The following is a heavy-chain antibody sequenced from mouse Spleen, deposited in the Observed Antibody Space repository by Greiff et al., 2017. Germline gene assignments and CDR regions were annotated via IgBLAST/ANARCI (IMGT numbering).Heavy chain of an antibody. D-gene: IGHD1-1*01. J-gene: IGHJ3*01. CDR3: ARTYYGSSGPTWFAY. CDR1: GYTFTDYN. CDR2: INPNNGGT. Sequence: EVQLQQSGPELVKPGASVKIPCKASGYTFTDYNMDWVKQSHGKSLEWIGDINPNNGGTIYNQKFKGKATLTVDKSSSTAYMELRSLTSEDTAVYYCARTYYGSSGPTWFAYWGQGTLVTVSA. V-gene: IGHV1-18*01.